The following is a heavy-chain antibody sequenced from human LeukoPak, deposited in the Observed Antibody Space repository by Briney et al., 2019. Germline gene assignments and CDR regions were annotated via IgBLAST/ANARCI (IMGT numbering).Heavy chain of an antibody. Sequence: GGSLRLSCAASGFTFSSYAMSWVRQAPGKGLEWVSGVSARGDSTYYADSVKGRFTISRDNSKNTLYLQMNSLRAEDTAVYYCAKFGDTVTTRLEYWVQGTLVIGSS. CDR2: VSARGDST. D-gene: IGHD4-17*01. CDR1: GFTFSSYA. CDR3: AKFGDTVTTRLEY. J-gene: IGHJ4*02. V-gene: IGHV3-23*01.